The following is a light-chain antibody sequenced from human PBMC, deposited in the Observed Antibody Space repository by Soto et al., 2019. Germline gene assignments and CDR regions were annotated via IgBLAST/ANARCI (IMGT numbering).Light chain of an antibody. CDR3: QQYNSYSPLT. CDR2: KAS. V-gene: IGKV1-5*03. CDR1: QSISSW. Sequence: DIQMTQSPSTLSASVGDRVTIICRASQSISSWLAWYQQKPGKATKLLIYKASGLESGVPSRFSGSGSGTDFTLTISSLQPDDFATYYCQQYNSYSPLTFGGGTKV. J-gene: IGKJ4*01.